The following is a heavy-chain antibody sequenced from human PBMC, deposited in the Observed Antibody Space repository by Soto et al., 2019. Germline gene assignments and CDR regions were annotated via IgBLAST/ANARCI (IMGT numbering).Heavy chain of an antibody. J-gene: IGHJ6*02. D-gene: IGHD2-15*01. CDR3: ARVLRYCSGGSCYSPSDV. CDR1: GYSISSGYY. V-gene: IGHV4-38-2*01. Sequence: PSETLSLTCAVSGYSISSGYYWGCIRQPPGKGLEWIGSIYHSGSTYYNPSLKSRVTISVDTSKNQFSLKLSSVTAADTAVYYCARVLRYCSGGSCYSPSDVWGQGTTVTVYS. CDR2: IYHSGST.